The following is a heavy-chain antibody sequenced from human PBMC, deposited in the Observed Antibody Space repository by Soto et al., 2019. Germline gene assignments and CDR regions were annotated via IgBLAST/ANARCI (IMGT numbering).Heavy chain of an antibody. Sequence: QVQLVQSGAEVKKPGSSVKVSCKASGGTFSSYAISWVRQAPGQGLEWMGGIIPIFGTANYAQKFQGRVTITADESTSTAYMELSSLRSDDTAVYYCARSEVGSTGYYLDYWGQGTLVTVSS. J-gene: IGHJ4*02. V-gene: IGHV1-69*01. D-gene: IGHD1-26*01. CDR3: ARSEVGSTGYYLDY. CDR2: IIPIFGTA. CDR1: GGTFSSYA.